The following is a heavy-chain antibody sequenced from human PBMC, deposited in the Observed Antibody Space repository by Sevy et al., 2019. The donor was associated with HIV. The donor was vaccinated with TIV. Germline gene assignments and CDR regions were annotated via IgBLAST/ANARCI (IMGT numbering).Heavy chain of an antibody. D-gene: IGHD3-22*01. CDR1: GGSISSYY. Sequence: SETLSITCTVSGGSISSYYWSWIRQPAGKGLEWIGRIYTSGSTNYNPSLKSRVTMSVDTSKNQFSLKLSSVTAADTAVYCCAREMYYYDSSGYCYFDYWGQGTLVTVSS. CDR3: AREMYYYDSSGYCYFDY. CDR2: IYTSGST. J-gene: IGHJ4*02. V-gene: IGHV4-4*07.